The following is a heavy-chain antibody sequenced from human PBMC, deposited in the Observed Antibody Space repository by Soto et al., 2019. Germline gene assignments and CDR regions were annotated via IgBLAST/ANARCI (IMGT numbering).Heavy chain of an antibody. CDR2: IIPLSASA. CDR1: GVTLNDYA. CDR3: ATGLLAAAPLNY. D-gene: IGHD6-13*01. J-gene: IGHJ4*02. V-gene: IGHV1-69*06. Sequence: QVQLGQSGAEVKKPGSSVKVSCRASGVTLNDYAISWVRQAPGQGLEWMGGIIPLSASAKLAQKFQGRVTITADKSTRTAYMELTSVRSEDTAVYYCATGLLAAAPLNYWGQGTLVTVSS.